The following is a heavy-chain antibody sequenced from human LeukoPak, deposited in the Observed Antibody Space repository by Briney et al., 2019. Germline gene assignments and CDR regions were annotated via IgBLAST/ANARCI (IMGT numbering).Heavy chain of an antibody. Sequence: ASVKVSCKASGYTFTNYGINWVRQAPGQGLEWMGWISAYNGNTNYAQKLQGRVTMTTDTSTSTAYMELRSLRSGDTAVYYCARDTDYYGSGSYFSFSDYWGQGTLVTVSS. CDR3: ARDTDYYGSGSYFSFSDY. D-gene: IGHD3-10*01. J-gene: IGHJ4*02. CDR2: ISAYNGNT. V-gene: IGHV1-18*01. CDR1: GYTFTNYG.